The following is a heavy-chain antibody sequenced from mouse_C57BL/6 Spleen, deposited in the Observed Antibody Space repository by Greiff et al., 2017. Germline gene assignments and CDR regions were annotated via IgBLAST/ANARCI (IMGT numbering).Heavy chain of an antibody. Sequence: QVQLKESGPELVKPGASVKISCKASGYAFSSSWMNWVKQRPGKGLEWIGRIYPGDGDTNYNGKFKGKATLTADKSSSTAYMQLSSLTSEDSAVYSCARSALGYFDVWGTGTTVTVSS. J-gene: IGHJ1*03. CDR1: GYAFSSSW. V-gene: IGHV1-82*01. CDR3: ARSALGYFDV. CDR2: IYPGDGDT.